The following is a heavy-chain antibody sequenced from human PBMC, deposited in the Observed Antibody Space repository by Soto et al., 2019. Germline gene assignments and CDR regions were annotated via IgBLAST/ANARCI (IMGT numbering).Heavy chain of an antibody. CDR3: ARRYGRNFDY. J-gene: IGHJ4*02. V-gene: IGHV4-59*01. D-gene: IGHD1-20*01. Sequence: QVQLQESGPGLVKPSETLSLTCTVSGGSISSYYWSWIRQPPGKGLEWIGYIYYSGSTNYNPSLKSRVTISVDTSKNQFSLKLSSVTAADMAVYYCARRYGRNFDYWGQGTLVTVSS. CDR1: GGSISSYY. CDR2: IYYSGST.